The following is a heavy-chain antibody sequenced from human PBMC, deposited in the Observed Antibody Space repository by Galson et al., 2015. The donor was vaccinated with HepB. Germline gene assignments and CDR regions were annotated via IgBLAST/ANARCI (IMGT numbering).Heavy chain of an antibody. CDR2: ISYDGSNK. CDR3: ARLMTTVTTEGGFDY. CDR1: GFTFSSYA. Sequence: SLRLSCAASGFTFSSYAMHWVRQAPGKGLEWVAVISYDGSNKYYADSVKGRFTISRDNSKNTLYLQMNSLRAEDTAVYYCARLMTTVTTEGGFDYWGQGTLVTVSS. J-gene: IGHJ4*02. D-gene: IGHD4-11*01. V-gene: IGHV3-30-3*01.